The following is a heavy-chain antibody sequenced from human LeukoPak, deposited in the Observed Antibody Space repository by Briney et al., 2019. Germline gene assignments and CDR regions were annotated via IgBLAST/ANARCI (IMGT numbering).Heavy chain of an antibody. CDR2: IIPIFGTA. CDR1: GGTFSSYA. V-gene: IGHV1-69*05. Sequence: ASVKVSCKASGGTFSSYAISWMRQGPGQGLEWMGGIIPIFGTANYAQKFQGRVTITTDESTSTAYMELSSLRSEDTAVYYCATGIPGAYYYYYMDVWGKGTTVTVSS. D-gene: IGHD2-2*02. J-gene: IGHJ6*03. CDR3: ATGIPGAYYYYYMDV.